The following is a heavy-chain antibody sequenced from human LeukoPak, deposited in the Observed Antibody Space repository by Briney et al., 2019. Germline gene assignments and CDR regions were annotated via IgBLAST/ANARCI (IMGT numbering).Heavy chain of an antibody. CDR3: ARAIQLGYYYYYYMDV. D-gene: IGHD5-18*01. CDR1: GGSISSSSYY. Sequence: SETLSLTCTVSGGSISSSSYYWGWIRQPPGKGLEWIGSIYYSGSTYYNPSLKSRVTISVDTSKNQFSLKLSSVTAADTAVYYCARAIQLGYYYYYYMDVWGKGTTVTVSS. J-gene: IGHJ6*03. V-gene: IGHV4-39*07. CDR2: IYYSGST.